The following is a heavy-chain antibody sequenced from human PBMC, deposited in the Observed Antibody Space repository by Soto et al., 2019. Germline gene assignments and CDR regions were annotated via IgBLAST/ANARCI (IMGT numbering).Heavy chain of an antibody. V-gene: IGHV4-39*01. CDR1: GGSISSSSYY. J-gene: IGHJ5*02. CDR3: VPSNWFDP. Sequence: QLQLQESGPGLVKPSETLSLTCTVSGGSISSSSYYWGWIRQPPGKGLEWIGSIYYSGSTYYNPSLEXXVXISVDTSKNQFSLTLSSVTAADTAVYYCVPSNWFDPWGQGTLVTVSS. CDR2: IYYSGST.